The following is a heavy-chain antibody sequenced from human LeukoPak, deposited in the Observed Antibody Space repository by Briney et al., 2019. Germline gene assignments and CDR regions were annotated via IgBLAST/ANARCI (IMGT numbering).Heavy chain of an antibody. Sequence: ASVKVSCEASGGTFSSYAISWVRQAPGQWLEWMGRIIPILCIANYAQKFQGRVTITADKSTSTAYMELSSLRSEDTAVYYCARESMVRGVIGWFDPWGQGTLVTVSS. V-gene: IGHV1-69*04. CDR2: IIPILCIA. J-gene: IGHJ5*02. CDR3: ARESMVRGVIGWFDP. D-gene: IGHD3-10*01. CDR1: GGTFSSYA.